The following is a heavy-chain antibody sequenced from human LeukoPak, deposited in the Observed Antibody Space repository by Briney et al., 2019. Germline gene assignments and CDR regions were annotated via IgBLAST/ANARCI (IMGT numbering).Heavy chain of an antibody. V-gene: IGHV1-46*01. CDR1: GYTFTSYY. CDR3: ARDGWFYYDSSDYSGFDY. Sequence: ASVKVSCKASGYTFTSYYMHWMRQAPGQGLEWMGIIKPSGGSINYAQKFQGRVTMTRDTSTSTVYMELSSLRSEDTAVYYCARDGWFYYDSSDYSGFDYWGQGTLVTVSS. D-gene: IGHD3-22*01. J-gene: IGHJ4*02. CDR2: IKPSGGSI.